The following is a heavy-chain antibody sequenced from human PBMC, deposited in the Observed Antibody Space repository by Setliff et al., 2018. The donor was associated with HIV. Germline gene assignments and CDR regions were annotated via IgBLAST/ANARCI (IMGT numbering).Heavy chain of an antibody. J-gene: IGHJ6*03. Sequence: TSETLSLTCTVSGGSISSHYWSWIRQPPGKGLEWIGYIYDSGSTNYSPSLKSRVTVSLDTSKNQFSLKLRSVTAADTAVYYCARGIYYYYYYMDVWGKGTTVTVSS. CDR2: IYDSGST. CDR3: ARGIYYYYYYMDV. CDR1: GGSISSHY. V-gene: IGHV4-59*11.